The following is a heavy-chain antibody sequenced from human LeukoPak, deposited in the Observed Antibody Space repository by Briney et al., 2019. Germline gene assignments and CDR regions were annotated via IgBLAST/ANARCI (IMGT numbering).Heavy chain of an antibody. Sequence: ASVKVSCKASGYTFTTYNINWVRQAPGQGLEWMGWISGYNGNTNYAQKLQGRVTMTTDTSTSTAYMELRSLRSDDTAVYYCARDKSYYYDSSGYYDYWGQGTLVTVSS. CDR2: ISGYNGNT. D-gene: IGHD3-22*01. V-gene: IGHV1-18*01. J-gene: IGHJ4*02. CDR1: GYTFTTYN. CDR3: ARDKSYYYDSSGYYDY.